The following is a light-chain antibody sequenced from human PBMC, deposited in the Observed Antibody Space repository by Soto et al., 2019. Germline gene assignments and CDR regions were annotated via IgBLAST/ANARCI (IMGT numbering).Light chain of an antibody. CDR2: EVS. J-gene: IGLJ2*01. CDR1: SSDVGSYNL. CDR3: CSYAGSSTPVV. V-gene: IGLV2-23*02. Sequence: QSALTQPASVSGSPGQSITISCTGTSSDVGSYNLVSWYQQHPGKAPKLMIYEVSKRPSGVSNRFSGSKSGNTASLTISGLQAEDEADYYCCSYAGSSTPVVFGGGTKLTVI.